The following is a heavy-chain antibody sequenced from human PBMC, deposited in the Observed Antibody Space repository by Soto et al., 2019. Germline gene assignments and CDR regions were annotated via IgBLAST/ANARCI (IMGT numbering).Heavy chain of an antibody. D-gene: IGHD1-1*01. CDR1: GFTVSSNY. CDR2: IYSGGST. Sequence: PGGSLRLSCAASGFTVSSNYMSWVRQAPGKGLEWVSVIYSGGSTYYADSVKGRFTISRDNSKNTLYLQMNSLGAEDTAVYYCARAGLERASDAFDIWGQGTMVTVSS. J-gene: IGHJ3*02. V-gene: IGHV3-53*01. CDR3: ARAGLERASDAFDI.